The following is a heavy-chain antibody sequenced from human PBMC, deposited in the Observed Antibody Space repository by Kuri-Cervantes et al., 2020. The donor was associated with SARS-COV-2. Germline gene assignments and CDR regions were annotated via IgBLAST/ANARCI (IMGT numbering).Heavy chain of an antibody. CDR1: GGSISSISYY. Sequence: ESLKISCTVFGGSISSISYYWGWIRQPPGKGLEWIGTIYYSGSTYYNPSLKSRVTISVDTSKNQFSLKLSSVTAADTAVYYCARDMPSYYDDSSGPDYDAFDIWGQGTTVTVSS. J-gene: IGHJ3*02. V-gene: IGHV4-39*07. D-gene: IGHD3-22*01. CDR3: ARDMPSYYDDSSGPDYDAFDI. CDR2: IYYSGST.